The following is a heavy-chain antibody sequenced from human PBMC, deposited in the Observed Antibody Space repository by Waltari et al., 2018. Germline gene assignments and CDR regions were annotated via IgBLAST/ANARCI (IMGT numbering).Heavy chain of an antibody. Sequence: QVQLVESGGGVVQPGRSLRLSCAASGFTFSSYGMHWVRKAPGKGLEWVAVIWYDGSNKYYADSVKGRFTISRDNSKNTLYLQMNSLRAEDTAVYYCARGGSLWFGEPLGGYWGQGTLVTVSS. J-gene: IGHJ4*02. CDR3: ARGGSLWFGEPLGGY. V-gene: IGHV3-33*01. D-gene: IGHD3-10*01. CDR2: IWYDGSNK. CDR1: GFTFSSYG.